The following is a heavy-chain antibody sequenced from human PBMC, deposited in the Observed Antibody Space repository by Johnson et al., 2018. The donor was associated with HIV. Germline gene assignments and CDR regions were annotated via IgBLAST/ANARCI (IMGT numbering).Heavy chain of an antibody. CDR1: GFTVSRNH. V-gene: IGHV3-66*02. CDR3: AIIAVAVSGDAFDI. CDR2: VYSGGNT. D-gene: IGHD6-19*01. J-gene: IGHJ3*02. Sequence: VQLVESGGGLIQPGGSLRLSCAASGFTVSRNHMSWVRQAPGKGLEWVSIVYSGGNTYYADSVKGRFTISRDNSKDTLYLQMNSLRAEDTAVYYCAIIAVAVSGDAFDIWGQGTMVTVSS.